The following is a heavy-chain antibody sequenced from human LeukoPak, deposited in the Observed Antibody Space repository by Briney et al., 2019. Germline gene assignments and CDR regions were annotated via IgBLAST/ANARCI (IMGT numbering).Heavy chain of an antibody. Sequence: SQTLSLTCAISGDSVSSSSSAWSWIRQSPPRGLEWLGRTYYRSKWNHDYAESVKSRITINPDTSKNEFSLQLNSVTPEDTAVYYCARNLRPDFDYWGQGTLVTVSS. J-gene: IGHJ4*02. CDR3: ARNLRPDFDY. V-gene: IGHV6-1*01. CDR2: TYYRSKWNH. CDR1: GDSVSSSSSA.